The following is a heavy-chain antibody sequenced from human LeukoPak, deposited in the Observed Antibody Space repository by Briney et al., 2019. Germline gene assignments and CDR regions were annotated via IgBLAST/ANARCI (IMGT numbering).Heavy chain of an antibody. CDR1: GFTFSSYA. Sequence: GGSLRLSCAASGFTFSSYAMSWVRQAPGKGLEWVSAISGSGGSTYYADSVKGRFTISRDNSKNTLYLQMNSLRAEDTAVYYCARVSYYDSSGYYGPSDYQYYFDYWGQGTLVTVSS. V-gene: IGHV3-23*01. J-gene: IGHJ4*02. D-gene: IGHD3-22*01. CDR2: ISGSGGST. CDR3: ARVSYYDSSGYYGPSDYQYYFDY.